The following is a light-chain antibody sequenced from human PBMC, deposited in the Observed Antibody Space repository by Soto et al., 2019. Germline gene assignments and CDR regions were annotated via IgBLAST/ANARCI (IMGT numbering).Light chain of an antibody. CDR1: ISDVGTYDF. Sequence: QSLLTQLRSVCGSPGQSFTISCTGTISDVGTYDFVSWYQQHPGKAPRLMIFDVNERPSGVPDRFSGSKSGNTASLTISGLQAEDEADYYCCLYAVTFYVFGTGTKVTVL. J-gene: IGLJ1*01. CDR2: DVN. V-gene: IGLV2-11*01. CDR3: CLYAVTFYV.